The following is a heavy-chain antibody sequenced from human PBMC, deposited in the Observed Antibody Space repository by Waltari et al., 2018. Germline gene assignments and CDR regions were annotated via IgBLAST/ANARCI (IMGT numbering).Heavy chain of an antibody. CDR2: IGTAGDK. V-gene: IGHV3-13*01. CDR3: ARGVRMDV. Sequence: EVPLVESGGALVHPGGSLRLSCAASGFTFSRYDMHWVRQATGTGLEWGYAIGTAGDKNEPGFVKGRFSITREKAKKALYRQMNSLRAGDTAVYYCARGVRMDVWGQGTTVTVSS. CDR1: GFTFSRYD. J-gene: IGHJ6*02.